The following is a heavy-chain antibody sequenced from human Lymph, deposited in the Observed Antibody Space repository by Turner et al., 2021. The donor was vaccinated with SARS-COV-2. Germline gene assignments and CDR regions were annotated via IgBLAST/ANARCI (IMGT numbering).Heavy chain of an antibody. CDR3: AKEGLSGRRLQFVPYFAY. Sequence: EVQLVESGGGVVQPGGSLRLSCAASGFTFGDYAMHWVRQAPGKGLEWVSLISGDGGSTYYADSVKGRFTISRDDSKNSLYLQINSLRTEDTALYYCAKEGLSGRRLQFVPYFAYWGQGTLVSVSS. CDR1: GFTFGDYA. J-gene: IGHJ4*02. D-gene: IGHD5-12*01. CDR2: ISGDGGST. V-gene: IGHV3-43*02.